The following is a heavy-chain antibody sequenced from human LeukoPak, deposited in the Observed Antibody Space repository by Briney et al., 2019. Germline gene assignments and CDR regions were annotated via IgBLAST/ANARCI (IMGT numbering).Heavy chain of an antibody. CDR3: VPADKEVATIYDY. Sequence: ASVKVSCKASVYTFTGYYMHWVREAPRQELEWMGWISAYNGNTNYVQKFQCRVTMTQDTSPSTAYMELRSLGSDDTAVYYCVPADKEVATIYDYWGQGTLVTVSS. D-gene: IGHD5-12*01. J-gene: IGHJ4*02. CDR1: VYTFTGYY. V-gene: IGHV1-18*04. CDR2: ISAYNGNT.